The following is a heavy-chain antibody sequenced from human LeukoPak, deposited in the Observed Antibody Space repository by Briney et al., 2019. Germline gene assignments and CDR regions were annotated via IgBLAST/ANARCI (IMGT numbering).Heavy chain of an antibody. CDR3: ARALAVTGRGPRDFDF. Sequence: ASVKVSCKTSGYIFTNFEIRWVRQATGQGLEWMGWMNPKSGSTGYGQKFQGRVTITGDSSTSTAYMELRSLTSDDTAVYYCARALAVTGRGPRDFDFWGQGTLVTVSS. CDR2: MNPKSGST. CDR1: GYIFTNFE. D-gene: IGHD6-19*01. J-gene: IGHJ4*02. V-gene: IGHV1-8*03.